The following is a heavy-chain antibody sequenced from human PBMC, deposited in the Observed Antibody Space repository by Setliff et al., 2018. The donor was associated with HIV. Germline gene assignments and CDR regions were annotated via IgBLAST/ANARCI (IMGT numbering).Heavy chain of an antibody. CDR2: IDTSDSYT. V-gene: IGHV5-10-1*01. J-gene: IGHJ6*03. Sequence: PGESLKISCKGSGYSFTNYWITWVRQMPGKGLEWMGGIDTSDSYTNYSPSLQGRVTFSVDKSIDTAYLHWGSLRASDAGMYYCARTSVTDYYYMDVWGKGTTVTVSS. CDR1: GYSFTNYW. CDR3: ARTSVTDYYYMDV.